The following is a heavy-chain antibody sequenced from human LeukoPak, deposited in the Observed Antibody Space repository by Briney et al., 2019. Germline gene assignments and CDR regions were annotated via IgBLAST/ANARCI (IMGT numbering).Heavy chain of an antibody. CDR3: ARGRRMDTAMVKGY. Sequence: SVKVSCKASGFTFSSSAVQWVRQARGQRFEWIGWIGVGSGNTNYAERFQDRVTITRDMSTSTTYMELSSLRSEDTAVYYCARGRRMDTAMVKGYWGQGTLVTVSS. CDR2: IGVGSGNT. J-gene: IGHJ4*02. V-gene: IGHV1-58*01. CDR1: GFTFSSSA. D-gene: IGHD5-18*01.